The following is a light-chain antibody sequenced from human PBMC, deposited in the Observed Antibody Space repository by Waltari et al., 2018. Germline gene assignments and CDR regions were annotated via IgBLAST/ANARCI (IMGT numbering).Light chain of an antibody. CDR2: EGS. CDR3: FSFAGSSTFV. Sequence: QSALTQPASVSGSPGQSITISCTGTSNDVGSYDLVSWYQHHPDKAPKLMIFEGSKLPSGVSNRVSGSKSCNTASLTISGLQAEDEADYYCFSFAGSSTFVFGTGTKVTVL. CDR1: SNDVGSYDL. J-gene: IGLJ1*01. V-gene: IGLV2-23*03.